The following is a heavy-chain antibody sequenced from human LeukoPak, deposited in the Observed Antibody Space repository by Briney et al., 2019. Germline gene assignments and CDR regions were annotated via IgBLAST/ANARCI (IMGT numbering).Heavy chain of an antibody. CDR2: IFHSGST. Sequence: NPSETLSLTCGVSGGSITSENWWSWVRQPPGKGLEWIGEIFHSGSTNYNPSLASRVTISVDRSKNQFFLELASVTAADTAVYYCARGPQSWESPAPGGMHHFDYWGQGTLVTVSS. CDR3: ARGPQSWESPAPGGMHHFDY. D-gene: IGHD1-26*01. J-gene: IGHJ4*02. V-gene: IGHV4-4*02. CDR1: GGSITSENW.